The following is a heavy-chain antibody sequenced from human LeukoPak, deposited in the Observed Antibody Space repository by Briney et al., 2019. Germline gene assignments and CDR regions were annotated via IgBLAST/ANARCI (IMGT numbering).Heavy chain of an antibody. CDR1: GYTFTNYA. D-gene: IGHD6-19*01. CDR2: INPSGGST. V-gene: IGHV1-46*01. CDR3: ARDGVIAVAGLPSRRFIYYYYMDV. J-gene: IGHJ6*03. Sequence: GASVKVSCKASGYTFTNYALNWVRQAPGQGLEWMGIINPSGGSTSYAQKFQGRVTMTRDMSTSTVYMELSSLRSEDTAVYYCARDGVIAVAGLPSRRFIYYYYMDVWGKETTVTVSS.